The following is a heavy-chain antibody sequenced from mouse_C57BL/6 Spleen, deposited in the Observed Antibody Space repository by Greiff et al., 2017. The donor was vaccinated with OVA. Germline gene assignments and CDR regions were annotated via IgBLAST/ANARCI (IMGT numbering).Heavy chain of an antibody. CDR3: ARRLNYYDSSYEYYYDMDY. V-gene: IGHV1-9*01. J-gene: IGHJ4*01. CDR2: ILPRSGST. Sequence: QVQLKQSGAELMKPGASVKLSCKATGYTFTGYWIEWVKQRPGHGLEWIGEILPRSGSTNYNEKFKGKATFTATTSSHTAYMQLSSLTSEDSAIYYCARRLNYYDSSYEYYYDMDYWGQGTSVTVSS. D-gene: IGHD1-1*01. CDR1: GYTFTGYW.